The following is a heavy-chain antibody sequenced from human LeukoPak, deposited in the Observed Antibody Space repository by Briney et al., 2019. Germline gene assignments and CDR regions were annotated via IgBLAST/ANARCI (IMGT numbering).Heavy chain of an antibody. D-gene: IGHD3-9*01. V-gene: IGHV4-4*07. CDR2: IYTSGST. CDR1: GGSISSYY. J-gene: IGHJ3*02. CDR3: ARVYDILTGSVAFDI. Sequence: PSETLSLTCTVSGGSISSYYWSWIRQPAGKGLEWIGRIYTSGSTNYNPSLKSRVTMSVDTSKNQFSLKLSSVTAADTPVYYCARVYDILTGSVAFDIWGQGTMVTVSS.